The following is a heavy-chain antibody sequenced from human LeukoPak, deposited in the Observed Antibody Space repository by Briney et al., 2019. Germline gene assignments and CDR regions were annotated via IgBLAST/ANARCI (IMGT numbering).Heavy chain of an antibody. D-gene: IGHD2-2*03. J-gene: IGHJ5*02. CDR2: IYTSGST. CDR3: ARLGYCSTTSCYNWFDP. Sequence: SETLSLTCAVSGYSISSGYYWGWIRQPAGKGLEWIGRIYTSGSTNYNPSLKSRVTISVDTSKNQFSLKLSSVTAADTAVYYCARLGYCSTTSCYNWFDPWGQGTLVTVSS. V-gene: IGHV4-38-2*01. CDR1: GYSISSGYY.